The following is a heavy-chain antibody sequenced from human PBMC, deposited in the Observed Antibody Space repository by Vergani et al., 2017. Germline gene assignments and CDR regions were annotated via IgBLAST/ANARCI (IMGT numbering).Heavy chain of an antibody. V-gene: IGHV4-59*01. CDR2: IYYSGST. J-gene: IGHJ5*02. CDR3: ARLSIAAAADESWFDP. D-gene: IGHD6-13*01. CDR1: GGSISSSY. Sequence: QVQLQESGPGLVKPSETLSLTCTVSGGSISSSYWSWIRQPPGKGLEWIGYIYYSGSTNYNPSLKRRVTISVDTSKNQFSLKLSSVTAADTAVYYCARLSIAAAADESWFDPWGQGTLVTVSS.